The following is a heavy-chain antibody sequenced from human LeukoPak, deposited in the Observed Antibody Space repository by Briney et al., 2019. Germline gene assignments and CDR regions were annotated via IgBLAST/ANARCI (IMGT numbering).Heavy chain of an antibody. CDR3: AREWGHDSSNYYYAY. V-gene: IGHV1-69*13. D-gene: IGHD3-22*01. Sequence: SVKVSCKASGYTFTSYGISWVRQAPGQGLEWMGGIIPIFGTANYAQKFQGRVTITADESTSTAYMELSSLGSEDTAVYYCAREWGHDSSNYYYAYWGQGTLVTVSS. CDR1: GYTFTSYG. CDR2: IIPIFGTA. J-gene: IGHJ4*02.